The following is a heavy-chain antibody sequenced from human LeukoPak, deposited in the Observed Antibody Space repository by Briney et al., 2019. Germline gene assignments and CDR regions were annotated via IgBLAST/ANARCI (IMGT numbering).Heavy chain of an antibody. D-gene: IGHD6-19*01. CDR1: GFTFSTSA. J-gene: IGHJ4*02. V-gene: IGHV3-23*01. CDR3: AKSRGWYPSFDY. CDR2: ISGSGAST. Sequence: PGGSLRLSCAASGFTFSTSAMSWVRQAPGKGLEWVSAISGSGASTYYADSVKGRFTISRDNSKNTLYLQMNSLRAGDTAVYYCAKSRGWYPSFDYWGQGTLVTVSS.